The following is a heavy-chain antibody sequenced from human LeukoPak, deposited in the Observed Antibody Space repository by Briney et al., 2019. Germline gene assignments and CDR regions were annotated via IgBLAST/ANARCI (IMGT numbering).Heavy chain of an antibody. J-gene: IGHJ4*02. V-gene: IGHV3-74*01. CDR2: INSDGSST. CDR1: GFTFSSYS. Sequence: GGSLRLSCAASGFTFSSYSMNWVRQAPGKGLVWVSRINSDGSSTSYADSVKGRFTISRDNAKNTLYLQMNSLRAEDTAVYYCARDLMATPPGFDYWGQGTLVTVSS. CDR3: ARDLMATPPGFDY. D-gene: IGHD5-24*01.